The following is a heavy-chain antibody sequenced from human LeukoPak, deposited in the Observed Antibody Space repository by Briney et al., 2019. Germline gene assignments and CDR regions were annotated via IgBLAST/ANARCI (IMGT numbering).Heavy chain of an antibody. D-gene: IGHD2-15*01. J-gene: IGHJ6*03. CDR2: IYPGDSDT. V-gene: IGHV5-51*01. CDR3: ASRYCSGGGCYGDYYYMDV. Sequence: GESLKISCKGSGYSFTSYWIGWVRQMPGKGLEWMGIIYPGDSDTRYSPSFQGQVTISADKSISTAYLQWSSLKASDTAMYYCASRYCSGGGCYGDYYYMDVWGKGTTVTVSS. CDR1: GYSFTSYW.